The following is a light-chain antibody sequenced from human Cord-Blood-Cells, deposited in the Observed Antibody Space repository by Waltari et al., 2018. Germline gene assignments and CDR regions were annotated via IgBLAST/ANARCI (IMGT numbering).Light chain of an antibody. J-gene: IGLJ2*01. CDR3: QSADSSGTYPVV. Sequence: SYELTQPPSVSVSPGQTARITCSGDALPKQYAYWYQQKPGQAPVLVLYKESERPSGIPGRFSGSSSGTTVTLTISGVQAEDEADYYCQSADSSGTYPVVFGGGTKLTVL. V-gene: IGLV3-25*03. CDR1: ALPKQY. CDR2: KES.